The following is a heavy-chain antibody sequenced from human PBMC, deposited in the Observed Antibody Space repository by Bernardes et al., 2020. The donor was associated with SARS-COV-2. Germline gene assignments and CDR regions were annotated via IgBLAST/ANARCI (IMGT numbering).Heavy chain of an antibody. CDR1: GYSFTTSA. D-gene: IGHD3-10*01. V-gene: IGHV7-4-1*01. Sequence: ASVKVSCKATGYSFTTSAIHWVRQAPGKGFEWMGWINTKTGNPGYAQGFTGRYVFSVDTSVSTAYLQIDSLKQEDVAVYYCAKLTDFVGSGSYLQHWGQGTLVPVSS. J-gene: IGHJ4*02. CDR3: AKLTDFVGSGSYLQH. CDR2: INTKTGNP.